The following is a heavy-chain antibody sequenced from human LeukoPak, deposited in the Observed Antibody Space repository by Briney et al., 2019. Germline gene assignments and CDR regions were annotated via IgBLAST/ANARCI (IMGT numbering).Heavy chain of an antibody. D-gene: IGHD3-3*01. CDR3: ARAEDFWSGSDY. V-gene: IGHV3-30-3*01. Sequence: GGSLRLSCAASEFTVSSNHMTWVRQAPGKGLEWVAVISYDGSNKYYADSVKGRFTISRDNSKNTLYLQMNSLRAEDTAMYYCARAEDFWSGSDYWGQGTLVTVSP. J-gene: IGHJ4*02. CDR2: ISYDGSNK. CDR1: EFTVSSNH.